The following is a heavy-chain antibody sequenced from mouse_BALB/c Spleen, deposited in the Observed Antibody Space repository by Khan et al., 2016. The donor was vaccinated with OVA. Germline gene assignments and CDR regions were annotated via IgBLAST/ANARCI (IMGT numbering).Heavy chain of an antibody. CDR1: GYTFTSYT. D-gene: IGHD1-3*01. CDR3: ARTNER. V-gene: IGHV1-4*01. CDR2: INPSSGYT. J-gene: IGHJ2*01. Sequence: VKLVESGAELARPGASVKMSCKASGYTFTSYTMPWVKQRPGQGLEWIGYINPSSGYTKYNQKFKDKATLTADKSSSTAYMQLSSLTSEYSAVYYCARTNERWGQGTTLTVSS.